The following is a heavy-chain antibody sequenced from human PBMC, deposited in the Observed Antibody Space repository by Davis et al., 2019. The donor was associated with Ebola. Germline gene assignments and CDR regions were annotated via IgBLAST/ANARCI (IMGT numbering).Heavy chain of an antibody. CDR2: IIPILGIA. Sequence: SVKVSCKASGYTFTSYAMNWVRQAPGQGLEWMGRIIPILGIANYAQKFQGRVTITADKSTSTAYMELSSLRSEDTAVYYCARELGGVAAQSDGDYWGQGTLVTVSS. V-gene: IGHV1-69*04. CDR3: ARELGGVAAQSDGDY. J-gene: IGHJ4*02. D-gene: IGHD6-6*01. CDR1: GYTFTSYA.